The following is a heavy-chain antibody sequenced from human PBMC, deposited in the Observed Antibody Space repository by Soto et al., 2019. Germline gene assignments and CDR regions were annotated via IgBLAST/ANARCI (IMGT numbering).Heavy chain of an antibody. CDR1: GFSLSTSGVG. D-gene: IGHD2-15*01. V-gene: IGHV2-5*02. Sequence: QITLKESGPTLVKPTRTLTLTCTFSGFSLSTSGVGVARIRQPPGKALEWLALIYWDDDKRYRPSLESRLTITKDTSKNQVVLTMTNMDSVDTATYYCAYLPCSGGSCYWFSFSGMDVWGQRTTVTVSS. CDR3: AYLPCSGGSCYWFSFSGMDV. CDR2: IYWDDDK. J-gene: IGHJ6*02.